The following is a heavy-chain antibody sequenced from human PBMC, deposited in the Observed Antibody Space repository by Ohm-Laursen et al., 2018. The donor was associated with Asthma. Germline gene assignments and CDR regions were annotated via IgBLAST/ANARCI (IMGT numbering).Heavy chain of an antibody. D-gene: IGHD2-2*01. J-gene: IGHJ4*02. CDR2: IWYDGSNK. CDR1: GFTFSSYG. CDR3: ARGLYCSSTSCSFDY. Sequence: SSLRLSCTASGFTFSSYGMHWVRQAPGKGLEWVAVIWYDGSNKYYADSVKGRFTISRDNSKNTLYLQMNSLRAEDTAVYYCARGLYCSSTSCSFDYWGQGTLVTVSS. V-gene: IGHV3-33*01.